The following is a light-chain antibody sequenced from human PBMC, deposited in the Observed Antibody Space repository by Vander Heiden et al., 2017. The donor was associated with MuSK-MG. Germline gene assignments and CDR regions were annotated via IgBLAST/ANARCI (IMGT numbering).Light chain of an antibody. CDR1: QSVSNY. CDR2: DAS. J-gene: IGKJ2*01. V-gene: IGKV3-11*01. CDR3: QQRSYWPPYT. Sequence: EIVLTQSPATLSLSPGDRANLSCRASQSVSNYLAWYQQKPGQAPRLLIYDASNRAAGIPARFSGSGYGTDFTLTISSREPEDFAVYYCQQRSYWPPYTFGQGTKLEIK.